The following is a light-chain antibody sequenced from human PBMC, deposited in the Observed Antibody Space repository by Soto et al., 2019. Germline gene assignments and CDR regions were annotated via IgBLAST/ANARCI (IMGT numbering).Light chain of an antibody. J-gene: IGLJ2*01. CDR2: GNS. V-gene: IGLV1-40*01. CDR3: QSYDSNLSGVV. CDR1: SSNIGAHYD. Sequence: VVTQPPAVSGAPGQRVTISCVGSSSNIGAHYDVHWYQQLPGTAPKLLIYGNSNRPSGVPDRFSGSKSGTSASLAMSGLQAEDEADYYCQSYDSNLSGVVFGGGTKLTVL.